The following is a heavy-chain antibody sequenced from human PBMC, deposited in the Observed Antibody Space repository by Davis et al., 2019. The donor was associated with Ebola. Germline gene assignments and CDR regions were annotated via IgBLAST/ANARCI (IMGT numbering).Heavy chain of an antibody. Sequence: PGGSLRLSCAAYGFTYSSYAMSWARQAPGKGLEWVSAISGSGGSTYYADSVKGRFTISRDNSKNSLYLQMNSLRDEDTAVYYCARVDYNLDYWGQGTLVTVSS. CDR2: ISGSGGST. CDR1: GFTYSSYA. CDR3: ARVDYNLDY. D-gene: IGHD4-11*01. V-gene: IGHV3-23*01. J-gene: IGHJ4*02.